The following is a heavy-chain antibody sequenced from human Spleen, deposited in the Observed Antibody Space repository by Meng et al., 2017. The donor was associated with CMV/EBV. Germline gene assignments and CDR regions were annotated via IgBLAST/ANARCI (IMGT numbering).Heavy chain of an antibody. CDR1: GFIFSGHA. CDR2: ILYDGSDK. Sequence: GGSLRLSCEVSGFIFSGHAMNWVRQAPGKGLEWVAVILYDGSDKYYADSVKGRFTISRDNSKNTLYLQMNSLRVEDTAVYYCARALDHDYHDYYFDHWGQGALVTVSS. J-gene: IGHJ4*02. D-gene: IGHD4-17*01. CDR3: ARALDHDYHDYYFDH. V-gene: IGHV3-30*04.